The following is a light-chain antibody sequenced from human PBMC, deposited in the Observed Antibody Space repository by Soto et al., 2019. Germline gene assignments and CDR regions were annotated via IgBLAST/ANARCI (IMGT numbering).Light chain of an antibody. CDR1: SSDVGGYNH. Sequence: QSALTQPPSASGALGQSVTISCTGTSSDVGGYNHVSWYQQHPGKAPKLLSYDVIHRPSGVPDRFSGSKSGNTASLTVSGLQADDEVDYYCSSYAGSNSLIFGTGTKVTVL. J-gene: IGLJ1*01. V-gene: IGLV2-8*01. CDR2: DVI. CDR3: SSYAGSNSLI.